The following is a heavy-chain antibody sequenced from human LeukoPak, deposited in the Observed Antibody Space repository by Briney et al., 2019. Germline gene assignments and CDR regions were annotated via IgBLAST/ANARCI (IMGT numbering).Heavy chain of an antibody. Sequence: PGGSLRLSCAASGFTFSSYGMHWVRQAPDKGLEWVAFIWYDGSNKYYADSVKGRFTISRDNSKNTLYLQVNSLRTEHTAVYYCAKDGSGSYHNWFDPWGQGTLVTVSS. CDR1: GFTFSSYG. D-gene: IGHD1-26*01. V-gene: IGHV3-30*02. J-gene: IGHJ5*02. CDR3: AKDGSGSYHNWFDP. CDR2: IWYDGSNK.